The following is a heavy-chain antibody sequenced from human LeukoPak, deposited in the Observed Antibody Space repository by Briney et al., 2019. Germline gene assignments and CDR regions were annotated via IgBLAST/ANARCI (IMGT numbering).Heavy chain of an antibody. D-gene: IGHD6-19*01. Sequence: SVTVSCKASGGTFSSYAISWVRQAPGQGLEWMGGIIPIFGTANYAQKFQGRVTITADESTSTAYMELSILRSEDTAVYYCARDDGPKEQWLVRTPNYYYGMDVWGKGTTDTVSS. CDR2: IIPIFGTA. CDR3: ARDDGPKEQWLVRTPNYYYGMDV. CDR1: GGTFSSYA. J-gene: IGHJ6*04. V-gene: IGHV1-69*13.